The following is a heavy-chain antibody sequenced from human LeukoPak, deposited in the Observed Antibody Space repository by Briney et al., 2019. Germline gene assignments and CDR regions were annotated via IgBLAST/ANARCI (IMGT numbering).Heavy chain of an antibody. J-gene: IGHJ4*02. CDR1: GGSFSGYY. Sequence: SETLSLTCAVYGGSFSGYYWSWIRQPPGKGLEWIGEINHGGSTNYNPSLKSRVTISVDTSKNQFSLKLSSVTAADTAVYYCARGRAGDRTYYWGQGTLVTVSS. CDR3: ARGRAGDRTYY. D-gene: IGHD1-26*01. CDR2: INHGGST. V-gene: IGHV4-34*01.